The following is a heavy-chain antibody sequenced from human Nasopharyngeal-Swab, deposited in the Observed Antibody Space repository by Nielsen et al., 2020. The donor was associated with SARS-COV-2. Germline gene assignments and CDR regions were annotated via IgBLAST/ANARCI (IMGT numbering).Heavy chain of an antibody. CDR3: TTGGRWELRPIDY. J-gene: IGHJ4*02. V-gene: IGHV3-15*01. Sequence: GESLKMSCAASGFTFSNAWVRWVRKAPGRGLEWVGRIKSKTDGGTRGYAAPVKGRFTISRDDSKNTLYLQMNSLKTEDTAVYYCTTGGRWELRPIDYWGQGTLVTVSS. CDR2: IKSKTDGGTR. D-gene: IGHD1-26*01. CDR1: GFTFSNAW.